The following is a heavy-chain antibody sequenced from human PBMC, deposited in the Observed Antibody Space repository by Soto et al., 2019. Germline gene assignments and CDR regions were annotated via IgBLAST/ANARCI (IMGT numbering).Heavy chain of an antibody. CDR2: IAGSGGST. Sequence: EVQLLESGGGFVQPGGSLRLSCVASGFTFNNYGMTWVRQAPGKGLEWVSGIAGSGGSTQYADSLKGRFTISRDNSKSTLYLQLNSLRADDTVVYHCTKNLWQGAWLLVEWGQGTLVTVSS. CDR1: GFTFNNYG. J-gene: IGHJ4*02. D-gene: IGHD6-6*01. V-gene: IGHV3-23*01. CDR3: TKNLWQGAWLLVE.